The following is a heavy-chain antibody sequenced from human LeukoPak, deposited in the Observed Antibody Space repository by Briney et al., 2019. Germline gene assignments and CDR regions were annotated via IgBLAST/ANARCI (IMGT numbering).Heavy chain of an antibody. CDR3: ATRNCTRTTCYPLDD. V-gene: IGHV3-23*01. Sequence: PGGSLRLSCVASGLTFSVAGMHWVRQAPGKGLEWVSAIIGNSASVYYKDSVKGRFTISRDNSKNTLYLHMNRLRAEDTAIYYCATRNCTRTTCYPLDDWGQETLVTVS. CDR1: GLTFSVAG. D-gene: IGHD2-15*01. J-gene: IGHJ4*02. CDR2: IIGNSASV.